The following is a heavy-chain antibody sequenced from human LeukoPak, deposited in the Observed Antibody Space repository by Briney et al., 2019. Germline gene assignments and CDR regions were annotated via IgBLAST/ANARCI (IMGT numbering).Heavy chain of an antibody. Sequence: GESLKISCKGSGYSFSNYWIGWVRQMPGKGLEWMGIIYPGDSDTRYSPSLQGQVTISADKSISTACLQWSSLKASDTAMYYCARHYYDYVWGSYGIDYWGQGTLVTVSS. J-gene: IGHJ4*02. V-gene: IGHV5-51*01. D-gene: IGHD3-16*01. CDR2: IYPGDSDT. CDR3: ARHYYDYVWGSYGIDY. CDR1: GYSFSNYW.